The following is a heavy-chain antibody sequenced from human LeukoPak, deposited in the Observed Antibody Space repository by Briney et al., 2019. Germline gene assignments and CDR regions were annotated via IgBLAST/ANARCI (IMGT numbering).Heavy chain of an antibody. CDR1: EFTFNSYW. CDR3: ARLGARQMLEY. J-gene: IGHJ4*02. V-gene: IGHV3-7*01. D-gene: IGHD4-17*01. CDR2: IKQDGGQI. Sequence: PGGSLRLSCAASEFTFNSYWMSWVRQAPGKGLEWVANIKQDGGQIYYLDSVKGRFTVSRDNAKNSLYLQMNSLRAKDTAVYYCARLGARQMLEYWGQGTLVTVSS.